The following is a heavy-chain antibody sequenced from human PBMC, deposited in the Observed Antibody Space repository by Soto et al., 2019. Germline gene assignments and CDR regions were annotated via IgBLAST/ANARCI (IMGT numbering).Heavy chain of an antibody. CDR3: ARNGWGMATVGM. Sequence: EVQLVESGGGLVQPGGSLRLSCAASGFTVSNNYMIWFRLPPGKGLEWVSLIYSGGTTYYADSVKGRFTISRDNSKNTLYLQMNNLSVEDTAVYYCARNGWGMATVGMWGPGTLVTVSS. V-gene: IGHV3-53*01. D-gene: IGHD4-4*01. CDR1: GFTVSNNY. J-gene: IGHJ4*02. CDR2: IYSGGTT.